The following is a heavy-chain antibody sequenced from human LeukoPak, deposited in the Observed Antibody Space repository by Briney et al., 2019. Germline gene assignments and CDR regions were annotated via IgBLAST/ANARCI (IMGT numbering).Heavy chain of an antibody. CDR1: GFTFSTYG. J-gene: IGHJ4*02. CDR3: ARDRNYGCLDN. V-gene: IGHV3-33*01. Sequence: GGSLRLSCAASGFTFSTYGMHWVRQAPGKGLEWVAIIWYDGSTKYYAESVKGRFTISRDNSQNMLYLQMNSLRAEDTAVYYCARDRNYGCLDNWDQGTLVTVSS. D-gene: IGHD1-7*01. CDR2: IWYDGSTK.